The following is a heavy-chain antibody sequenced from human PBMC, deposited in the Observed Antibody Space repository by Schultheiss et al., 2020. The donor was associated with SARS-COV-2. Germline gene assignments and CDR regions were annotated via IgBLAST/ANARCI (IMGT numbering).Heavy chain of an antibody. CDR2: IYHSGST. CDR1: GYSISSGYY. Sequence: SETLSLTCTVSGYSISSGYYWGWIRQPPGKGLEWIGSIYHSGSTYYNPSLKSRVTISVDTSKNQFSLKLSSVTAADTAVYYCARGRATPDAFDIWGQGTMVTVSS. V-gene: IGHV4-38-2*02. CDR3: ARGRATPDAFDI. D-gene: IGHD5-12*01. J-gene: IGHJ3*02.